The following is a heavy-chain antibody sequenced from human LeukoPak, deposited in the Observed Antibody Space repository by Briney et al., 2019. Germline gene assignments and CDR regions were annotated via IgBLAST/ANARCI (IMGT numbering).Heavy chain of an antibody. CDR2: ISGSGDYT. CDR1: GFTFSGYA. V-gene: IGHV3-23*01. CDR3: ARVGSFGSGSYAFDI. D-gene: IGHD3-10*01. Sequence: GGSLRLSCAVSGFTFSGYAMSWVRQAPGKGLEWVSTISGSGDYTYYADSVKGRFTISRDNAKNSLYLQISSLRAEDTAVYYCARVGSFGSGSYAFDIWGQGTMVTVSS. J-gene: IGHJ3*02.